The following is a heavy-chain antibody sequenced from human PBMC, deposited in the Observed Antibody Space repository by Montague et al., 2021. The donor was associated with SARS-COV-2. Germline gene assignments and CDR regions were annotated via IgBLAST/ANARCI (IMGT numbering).Heavy chain of an antibody. D-gene: IGHD3-3*01. CDR2: IYASGNT. V-gene: IGHV4-4*07. CDR3: ATLPSSITIFGVVQGYYFDD. J-gene: IGHJ4*02. CDR1: GGSISNYY. Sequence: SETLSLTCTVSGGSISNYYWSWIRQPAGKGLEWIGRIYASGNTNYNPSLKSRVTISVDTSKNQFSLKLSSVTAADTAVYYCATLPSSITIFGVVQGYYFDDWGQGTLVTVSS.